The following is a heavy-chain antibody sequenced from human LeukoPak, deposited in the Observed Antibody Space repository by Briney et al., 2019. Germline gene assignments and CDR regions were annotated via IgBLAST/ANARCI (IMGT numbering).Heavy chain of an antibody. CDR3: ARIKGGDYAALPNDY. CDR1: GGSISGHY. J-gene: IGHJ4*02. CDR2: IYYSGTT. D-gene: IGHD4-17*01. Sequence: SETLSLTCIVSGGSISGHYWSWIRQPPGKGLEWIGYIYYSGTTNYNPSLESRVTISVDTSKNQFSLKLRSVTAADTAVYYCARIKGGDYAALPNDYWGQGTLVTVSS. V-gene: IGHV4-59*11.